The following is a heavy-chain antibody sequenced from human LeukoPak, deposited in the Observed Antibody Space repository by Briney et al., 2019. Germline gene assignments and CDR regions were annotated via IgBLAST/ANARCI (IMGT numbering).Heavy chain of an antibody. V-gene: IGHV1-18*04. J-gene: IGHJ5*02. Sequence: VASVKVSCKASGYTFTGYYMHWVRQAPGQGLEWMGWISAYNGYTNYAQKLQGRVTMTTDTSTSTAYMELRSLRSDDTAVYYCARDSRRRGGNSFGDGSWFDPWGQGTLVTVSS. CDR2: ISAYNGYT. CDR1: GYTFTGYY. D-gene: IGHD4-23*01. CDR3: ARDSRRRGGNSFGDGSWFDP.